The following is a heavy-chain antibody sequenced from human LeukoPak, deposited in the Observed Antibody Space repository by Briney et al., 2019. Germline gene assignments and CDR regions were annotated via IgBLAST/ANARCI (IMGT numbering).Heavy chain of an antibody. V-gene: IGHV3-7*01. CDR1: GFTFSSYW. Sequence: PGGSLRLSCAASGFTFSSYWMTWVRQAPGKGLEWVANIKKDGSETHYVDSVKGRFTISRDNAKNSMHLEMNSLRAEDTAVYYCARYRSGYYFDCWGQGTLVTVSS. D-gene: IGHD1-26*01. CDR3: ARYRSGYYFDC. CDR2: IKKDGSET. J-gene: IGHJ4*02.